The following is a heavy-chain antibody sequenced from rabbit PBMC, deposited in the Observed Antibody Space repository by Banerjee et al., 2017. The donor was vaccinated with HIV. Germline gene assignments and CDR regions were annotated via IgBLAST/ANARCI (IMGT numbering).Heavy chain of an antibody. CDR3: VREGDYGDFLILNFNL. CDR1: GIDFSSYYY. J-gene: IGHJ4*01. Sequence: QSLEESGGGLVKPEGSLTLTCKASGIDFSSYYYMCWVRQAPGKGLEWIGYIDPVFGSTYYASWVNGRFTISSHNAQNTLYLQLNSLTAADTATYFCVREGDYGDFLILNFNLWGPGTLVTVS. D-gene: IGHD2-1*01. V-gene: IGHV1S43*01. CDR2: IDPVFGST.